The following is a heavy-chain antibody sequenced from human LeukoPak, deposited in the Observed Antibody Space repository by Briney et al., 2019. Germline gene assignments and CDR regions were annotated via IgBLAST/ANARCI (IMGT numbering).Heavy chain of an antibody. Sequence: ASVKVSCKASGYTFTGYYMHWVRQAPGQGLEWMGWINPNSGGTNYAQKFQGRVTMTRDTSISTAYMELSRLRSEDTAVYYCVRGDYYDSGIYPAFDWGQGTLVTVSS. D-gene: IGHD3-10*01. J-gene: IGHJ4*02. CDR1: GYTFTGYY. V-gene: IGHV1-2*02. CDR3: VRGDYYDSGIYPAFD. CDR2: INPNSGGT.